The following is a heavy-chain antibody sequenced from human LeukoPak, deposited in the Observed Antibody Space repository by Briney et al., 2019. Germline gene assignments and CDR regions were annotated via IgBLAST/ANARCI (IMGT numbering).Heavy chain of an antibody. V-gene: IGHV7-4-1*02. CDR2: MNTNTGDP. CDR3: ARVKFDSGNYYLDY. CDR1: GYTFSSYA. J-gene: IGHJ4*02. Sequence: ASVKVSCKASGYTFSSYALNWVRQAPGQGLEWMGWMNTNTGDPTYAQDFTGRFVFSLDTSVSTTYLQISSLKPEDTAVYCCARVKFDSGNYYLDYWGQGTLVTVSS. D-gene: IGHD3-10*01.